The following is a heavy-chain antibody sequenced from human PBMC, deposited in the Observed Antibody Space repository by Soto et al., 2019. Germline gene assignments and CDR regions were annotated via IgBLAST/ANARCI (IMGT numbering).Heavy chain of an antibody. J-gene: IGHJ4*02. CDR2: IYYTGST. CDR3: SRHHLSSTYGFYCDS. D-gene: IGHD2-2*01. V-gene: IGHV4-59*08. Sequence: QVQLQESGPGLVKPSETLSLTCNVSGGSISSYYWSWIRQPPGKGLEWIGYIYYTGSTNYNPSLNIRVTISVDTSQYHFSLRLRSVTSADTAVYYCSRHHLSSTYGFYCDSWGQGTLVPVSS. CDR1: GGSISSYY.